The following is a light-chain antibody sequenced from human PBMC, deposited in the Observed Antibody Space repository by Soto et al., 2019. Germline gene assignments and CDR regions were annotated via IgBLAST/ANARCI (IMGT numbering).Light chain of an antibody. CDR1: QSVSSNY. CDR3: QQYGSSPWT. Sequence: EIVLTQSPGTLSLSPGERATLSCRASQSVSSNYLAWYQQKPGQAPRLLIYGASSRATDIPDRFSGSGSGTDFTLTISRLEPEDFAVYYCQQYGSSPWTFAQGTKVEIK. V-gene: IGKV3-20*01. J-gene: IGKJ1*01. CDR2: GAS.